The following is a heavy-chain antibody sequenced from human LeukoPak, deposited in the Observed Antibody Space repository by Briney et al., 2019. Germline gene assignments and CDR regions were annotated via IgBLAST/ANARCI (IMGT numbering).Heavy chain of an antibody. CDR2: INPKSGGT. CDR1: GYTFTDYF. CDR3: ARGPRITIFGVVMANDAFDI. V-gene: IGHV1-2*02. D-gene: IGHD3-3*01. Sequence: GASVKVCCNASGYTFTDYFMNWVRQAPGQGLEWMGWINPKSGGTVYAQKFQGRVTMTRDTSSSTAYTELSRLRFDDTVVYYCARGPRITIFGVVMANDAFDIWGQGTMVTVSS. J-gene: IGHJ3*02.